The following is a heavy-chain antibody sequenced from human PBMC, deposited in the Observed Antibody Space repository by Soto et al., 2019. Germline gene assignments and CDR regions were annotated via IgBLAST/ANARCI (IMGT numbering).Heavy chain of an antibody. CDR1: GFTFSSYA. CDR2: ISGSGGTT. J-gene: IGHJ4*02. V-gene: IGHV3-23*01. Sequence: EVQMLESGGGLVQPGGSLRLSCAASGFTFSSYAMTWVRQAPGKGLEWVSAISGSGGTTYYADSVKGRFTISRDNSKNTLYLQMNSLRAEDTALYYCAQGHGSGWDDGEYWGQGTLVTVSS. D-gene: IGHD6-19*01. CDR3: AQGHGSGWDDGEY.